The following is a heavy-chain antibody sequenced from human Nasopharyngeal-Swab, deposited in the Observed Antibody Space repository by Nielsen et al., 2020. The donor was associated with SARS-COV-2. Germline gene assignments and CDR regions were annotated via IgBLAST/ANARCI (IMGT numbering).Heavy chain of an antibody. Sequence: SVKVSCKASGGTFSSYAISWVRQAPGQRLEWMGGIIPIIDVAKYGQKFQGRVAITADKSTSTAYMELRSLRSDDTGAYYCARGGWLRRSYYYSYYYMDVWGKGTTVSVSS. J-gene: IGHJ6*03. D-gene: IGHD5-12*01. V-gene: IGHV1-69*10. CDR3: ARGGWLRRSYYYSYYYMDV. CDR2: IIPIIDVA. CDR1: GGTFSSYA.